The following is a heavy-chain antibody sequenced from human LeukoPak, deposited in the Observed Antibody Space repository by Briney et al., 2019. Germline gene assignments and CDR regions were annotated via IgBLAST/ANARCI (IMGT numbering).Heavy chain of an antibody. V-gene: IGHV1-46*01. Sequence: ASVKVSCKASGGTFSSYAISWVRQAPGQGLEWMGIINPSGGSTSYAQKFQGRVTMTRDTSTSTVYMELSSLRSEDTAVYYCASTLDGLAAALEFDPWGQGTLVTVSS. CDR1: GGTFSSYA. D-gene: IGHD6-13*01. J-gene: IGHJ5*02. CDR3: ASTLDGLAAALEFDP. CDR2: INPSGGST.